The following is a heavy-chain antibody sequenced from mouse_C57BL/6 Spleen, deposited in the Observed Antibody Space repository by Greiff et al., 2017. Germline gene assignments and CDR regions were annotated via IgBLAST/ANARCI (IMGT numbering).Heavy chain of an antibody. CDR3: AAAQAPGFAY. D-gene: IGHD3-2*02. CDR2: IYPGDGDT. J-gene: IGHJ3*01. Sequence: VQLVESGPELVKPGASVKISCKASGYAFSSSWMNWVKQRPGKGLEWIGRIYPGDGDTNYNGKFKGKATLTADKSSSTAYMQLSSLTSEDSAVYFCAAAQAPGFAYWGQGTLVTVSA. V-gene: IGHV1-82*01. CDR1: GYAFSSSW.